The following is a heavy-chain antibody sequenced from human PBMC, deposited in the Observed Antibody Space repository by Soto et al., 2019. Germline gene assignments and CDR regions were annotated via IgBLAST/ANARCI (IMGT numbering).Heavy chain of an antibody. CDR2: IIPIFGTA. D-gene: IGHD5-18*01. CDR3: ARTHTAMAYEY. CDR1: GGTFSSNA. V-gene: IGHV1-69*12. J-gene: IGHJ4*02. Sequence: QVQLVQSGAEVKEPGSSVKVSCKASGGTFSSNAISWVRQAPGQGLEWMGGIIPIFGTANYAQNFQGRVKXTXVDSTSTAYMELSSRRSEDTAVYYCARTHTAMAYEYWGQGTRVTVSS.